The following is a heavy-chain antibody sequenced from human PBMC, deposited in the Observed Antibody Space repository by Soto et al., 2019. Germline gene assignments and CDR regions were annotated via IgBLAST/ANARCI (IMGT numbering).Heavy chain of an antibody. Sequence: EVHVVESGGGLFQPGGSLRLSCVVSGLNISKYWMHWVRQVPGKGLMWVSRIKNDSSSTTYADSVKGRFTISRDNAKNTLFLEASSLRVEDTGVYLCGYQMLYRGGRGSLVTVSS. J-gene: IGHJ4*02. V-gene: IGHV3-74*03. CDR2: IKNDSSST. CDR3: GYQMLYR. D-gene: IGHD3-16*02. CDR1: GLNISKYW.